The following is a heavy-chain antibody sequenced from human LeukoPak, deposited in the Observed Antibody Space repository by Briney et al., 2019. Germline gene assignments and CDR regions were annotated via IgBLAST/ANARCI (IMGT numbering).Heavy chain of an antibody. D-gene: IGHD3-16*01. J-gene: IGHJ4*02. V-gene: IGHV3-21*01. CDR2: ISSSSSYI. CDR3: ASSTAVGGYYFDY. CDR1: GFTFSSYS. Sequence: GGSLRLSRAASGFTFSSYSMNWVRQAPGKGLEWVSSISSSSSYIYYADSVKGRFTISRDNAKNSLYLQMNSLRAEDTAVYYCASSTAVGGYYFDYWGQGTLVTVSS.